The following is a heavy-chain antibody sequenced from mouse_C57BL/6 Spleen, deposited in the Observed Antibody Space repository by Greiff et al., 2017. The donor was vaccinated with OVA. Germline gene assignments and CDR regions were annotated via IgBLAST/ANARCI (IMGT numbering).Heavy chain of an antibody. Sequence: EVKLEESGPGLVKPSQSLSLTCSVTGYSIPSGYYWNWIRQFPGNKLEWMGYISYDGSNNSNPSLKNRISITRDTSKNQFFLKLNSVTTEDTATYYCARETTGDYAMDYWGQGTSVTVSS. CDR1: GYSIPSGYY. CDR2: ISYDGSN. D-gene: IGHD1-1*01. V-gene: IGHV3-6*01. CDR3: ARETTGDYAMDY. J-gene: IGHJ4*01.